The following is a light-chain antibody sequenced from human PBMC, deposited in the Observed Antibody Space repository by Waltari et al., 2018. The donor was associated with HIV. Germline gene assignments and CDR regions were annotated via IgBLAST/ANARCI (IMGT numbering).Light chain of an antibody. CDR1: TGASTSDFY. V-gene: IGLV7-43*01. J-gene: IGLJ3*02. CDR3: LLFFGGLWV. Sequence: QTVVTLEPSLTVSPGGTVTLTCASNTGASTSDFYPNWVQLRPGQPPTTLISDTKNKHSWTPDRFSGFLFGGKSSLTVSGVKPEDEAEYYCLLFFGGLWVFGGGTKLTVL. CDR2: DTK.